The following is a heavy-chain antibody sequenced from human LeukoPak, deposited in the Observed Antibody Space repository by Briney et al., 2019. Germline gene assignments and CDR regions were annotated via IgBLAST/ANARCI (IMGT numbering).Heavy chain of an antibody. D-gene: IGHD3-10*01. Sequence: PGGSLRLSCAASGFTLSSCGMHWIRQAPGKGLEWVAVITYDGITTYFDDSVKGRFTISRDTSKSMLYLQMNSLRPEDTAVYYCVKEQLSGNYRAGDFWGQGTLVSVSS. CDR2: ITYDGITT. CDR3: VKEQLSGNYRAGDF. V-gene: IGHV3-30*18. J-gene: IGHJ4*02. CDR1: GFTLSSCG.